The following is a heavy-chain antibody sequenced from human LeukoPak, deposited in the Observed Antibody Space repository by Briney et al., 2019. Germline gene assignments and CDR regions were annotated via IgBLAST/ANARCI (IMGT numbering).Heavy chain of an antibody. CDR1: GVSVSSGSYY. J-gene: IGHJ4*02. CDR3: ARDIMVRGVWSDY. D-gene: IGHD3-10*01. Sequence: SETLSLTCTVSGVSVSSGSYYWGWIRQPPGKGLEWIEYIYYSGSTNYNPSLKSQFTISVDTSKNQFSLKLSSVTAADTAVYYCARDIMVRGVWSDYWGQGTLVTVSS. V-gene: IGHV4-61*01. CDR2: IYYSGST.